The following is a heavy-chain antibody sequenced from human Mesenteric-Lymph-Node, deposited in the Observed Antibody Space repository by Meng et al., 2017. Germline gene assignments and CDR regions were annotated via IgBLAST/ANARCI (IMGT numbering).Heavy chain of an antibody. CDR1: GFTVSSNY. Sequence: GESLKISCAASGFTVSSNYMSWVRQAPGKGLEWVSVIYSGGSTYYADSVKGRFTISRDNVKNALYLQMNSLRADNTALYYCVRNRGWNAFDVWGQGTMVTVSS. V-gene: IGHV3-53*01. CDR2: IYSGGST. J-gene: IGHJ3*01. D-gene: IGHD3-10*01. CDR3: VRNRGWNAFDV.